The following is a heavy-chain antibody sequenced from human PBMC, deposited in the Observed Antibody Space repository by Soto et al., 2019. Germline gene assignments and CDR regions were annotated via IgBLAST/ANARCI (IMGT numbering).Heavy chain of an antibody. CDR2: INPSGGST. Sequence: ASVKVSCKASGYTFTSYYMHWVRQAPGQGLEWMGIINPSGGSTSYAQKFQGRVTMTRDTSTSTVYMELSSLRSEDTAVYYCARGKLEVSVTGDWFDPWGQGTLVTVSS. CDR3: ARGKLEVSVTGDWFDP. D-gene: IGHD6-19*01. J-gene: IGHJ5*02. CDR1: GYTFTSYY. V-gene: IGHV1-46*01.